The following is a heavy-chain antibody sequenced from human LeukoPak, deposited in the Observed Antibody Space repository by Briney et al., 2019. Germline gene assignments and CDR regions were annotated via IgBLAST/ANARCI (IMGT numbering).Heavy chain of an antibody. D-gene: IGHD5-12*01. Sequence: PGGSLRLSCAASGFTFKDYAMHWVRQAPGKGLERVSGISWNSGSVDYADSVRGRFTISRDNAKNSLYLQMNSLRADDTALYYCAKSGFSAYGAIDCWGQGALVAVSS. V-gene: IGHV3-9*01. CDR2: ISWNSGSV. CDR3: AKSGFSAYGAIDC. J-gene: IGHJ4*02. CDR1: GFTFKDYA.